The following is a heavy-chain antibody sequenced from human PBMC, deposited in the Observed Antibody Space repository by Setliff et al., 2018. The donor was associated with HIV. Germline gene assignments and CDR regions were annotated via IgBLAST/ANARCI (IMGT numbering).Heavy chain of an antibody. CDR3: ARAAGYSSSWHRYAFEI. V-gene: IGHV1-2*02. J-gene: IGHJ3*02. CDR1: GYTFTGYY. D-gene: IGHD6-13*01. CDR2: IDPNSGDT. Sequence: ASVKVSCKASGYTFTGYYLHWVRQAPGQGLEWMGWIDPNSGDTNYEQKFQGRVSMTRDTSISTVYMELSSLRSGDTAVYYCARAAGYSSSWHRYAFEIWGQGTMVTVSS.